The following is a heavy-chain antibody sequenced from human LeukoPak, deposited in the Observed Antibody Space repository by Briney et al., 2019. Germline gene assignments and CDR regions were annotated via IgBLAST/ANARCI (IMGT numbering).Heavy chain of an antibody. V-gene: IGHV3-48*03. J-gene: IGHJ4*02. Sequence: GGSLRLSCAASGFIFSSYEMNWVRQAPGKGLEWVSYISSSGSTIYYADSVKGRFTISRDNAKNSLYLQMNSLRAEDTAVYYCARNMVRGVPTFDYWGQGTLVTVSS. CDR3: ARNMVRGVPTFDY. CDR1: GFIFSSYE. CDR2: ISSSGSTI. D-gene: IGHD3-10*01.